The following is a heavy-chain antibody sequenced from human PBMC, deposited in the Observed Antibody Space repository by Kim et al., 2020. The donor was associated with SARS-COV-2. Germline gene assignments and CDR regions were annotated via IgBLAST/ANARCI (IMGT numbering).Heavy chain of an antibody. D-gene: IGHD5-12*01. Sequence: SEKHHVEWVKGRFTISRDNAKNSLYLQMKRLGAEDTAVYYCARGGYELDYWGQGTLVTVSS. CDR2: SEK. J-gene: IGHJ4*02. CDR3: ARGGYELDY. V-gene: IGHV3-7*03.